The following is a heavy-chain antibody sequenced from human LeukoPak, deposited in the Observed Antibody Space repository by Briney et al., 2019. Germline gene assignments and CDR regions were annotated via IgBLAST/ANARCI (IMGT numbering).Heavy chain of an antibody. CDR3: ARFALKTPPTD. J-gene: IGHJ4*02. Sequence: GGSLRLSCAASGFTFSNYAINWVRQAPGKGLEWISSISSSSTYIYYADSVKGRFTISRDNAKNSLFLQMNSLRAEDTAVYYCARFALKTPPTDWGQGTLVTVSS. V-gene: IGHV3-21*01. CDR1: GFTFSNYA. CDR2: ISSSSTYI.